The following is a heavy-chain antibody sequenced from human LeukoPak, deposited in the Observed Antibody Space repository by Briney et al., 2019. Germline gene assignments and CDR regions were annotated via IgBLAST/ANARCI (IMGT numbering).Heavy chain of an antibody. V-gene: IGHV1-2*02. CDR1: GYTFTSYY. J-gene: IGHJ5*02. D-gene: IGHD3-10*01. CDR2: INPNSGGT. CDR3: ARDMAESNWFDP. Sequence: ASVKVSCKASGYTFTSYYMHWVRQAPGQGLEWMGWINPNSGGTNYAQKFQGRVTMTRDTSISTAYMELSRLRSDDTAVYYCARDMAESNWFDPWGQGTLVTVSS.